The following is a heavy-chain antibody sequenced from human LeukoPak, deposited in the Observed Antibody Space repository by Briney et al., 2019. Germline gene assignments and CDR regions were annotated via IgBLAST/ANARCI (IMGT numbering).Heavy chain of an antibody. CDR1: GGSISSGSYY. J-gene: IGHJ6*03. CDR2: IYTSGST. CDR3: ARRFGRKFGERFYYYHYMDV. V-gene: IGHV4-61*02. Sequence: SETLSLTCTVSGGSISSGSYYWSWIRQPAGKGLEWIGRIYTSGSTNYNPSLKSRVTISVDTSKNQFSLRLTPVTAADTAVYYCARRFGRKFGERFYYYHYMDVWGKGTTVTISS. D-gene: IGHD3-10*01.